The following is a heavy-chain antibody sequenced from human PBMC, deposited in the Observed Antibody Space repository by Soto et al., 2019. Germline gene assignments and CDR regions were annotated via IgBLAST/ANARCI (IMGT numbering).Heavy chain of an antibody. CDR1: GGTFSSYA. Sequence: VASVKVSCKASGGTFSSYAISWVRQAPGQGLEWMGGIIPIFGTANYAQKFQGRVTITADESTSTAYMELSSLRSEDTAVYYCAGDAGGNAGDYYYGMDVLGQGTTLTVSS. CDR2: IIPIFGTA. J-gene: IGHJ6*02. D-gene: IGHD6-13*01. V-gene: IGHV1-69*13. CDR3: AGDAGGNAGDYYYGMDV.